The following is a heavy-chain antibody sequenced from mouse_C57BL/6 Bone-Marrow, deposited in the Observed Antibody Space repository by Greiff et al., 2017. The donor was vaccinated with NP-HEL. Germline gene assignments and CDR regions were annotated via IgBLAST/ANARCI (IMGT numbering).Heavy chain of an antibody. V-gene: IGHV1-64*01. Sequence: QVQLKQPGAELVKPGASVKLSCKASGYTFTSYWMHWVKQRPGQGLEWIGMIHPNSGSTNYNEKFKSKATLTVDKSSSTAYMQLSSLTSEDSAVYYCARWAPLYAMDYWGQGTSVTVSS. J-gene: IGHJ4*01. CDR1: GYTFTSYW. CDR3: ARWAPLYAMDY. CDR2: IHPNSGST.